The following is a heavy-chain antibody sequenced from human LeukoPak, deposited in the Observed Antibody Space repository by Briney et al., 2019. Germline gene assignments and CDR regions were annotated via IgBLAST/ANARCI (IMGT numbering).Heavy chain of an antibody. Sequence: PSETLSLTCIVSGDSIRSSGYYWGWIRQPPGKGLEWIRSMFYGETTSYSPSLQGRVTISLDTSKNQFSLRLNSVTAADTAVYYCARLERSRMDGAQYWGQGTLVTVSS. D-gene: IGHD4/OR15-4a*01. J-gene: IGHJ4*02. CDR1: GDSIRSSGYY. CDR2: MFYGETT. CDR3: ARLERSRMDGAQY. V-gene: IGHV4-39*01.